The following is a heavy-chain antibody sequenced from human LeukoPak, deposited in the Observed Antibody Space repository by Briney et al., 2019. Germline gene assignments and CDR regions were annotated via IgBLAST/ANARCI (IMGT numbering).Heavy chain of an antibody. Sequence: PGGSLRLSCAASGFTFSSYGMSWVRQAPGKGLEWVSSISGSGDITYFADSVKGRFTISRDNSKNTLYLQMNSLRAEDTAVYYCAKRLYANYFDYWGQGILVTVSS. D-gene: IGHD2/OR15-2a*01. V-gene: IGHV3-23*01. CDR2: ISGSGDIT. CDR1: GFTFSSYG. J-gene: IGHJ4*02. CDR3: AKRLYANYFDY.